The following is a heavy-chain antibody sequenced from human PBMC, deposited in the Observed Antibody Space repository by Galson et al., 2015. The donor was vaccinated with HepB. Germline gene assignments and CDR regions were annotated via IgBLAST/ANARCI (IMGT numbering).Heavy chain of an antibody. CDR3: ASTEPGGYFDY. D-gene: IGHD1-26*01. CDR1: GFSLGTSGVG. CDR2: IYWDADK. V-gene: IGHV2-5*02. Sequence: PALVKPTQTLTLTCTFSGFSLGTSGVGVGWIRQPPGKALEWLALIYWDADKRYSPSLKGRLSITKDTSKNQVVLTMTNMDPVDTATYYCASTEPGGYFDYWGQGTLVTVSS. J-gene: IGHJ4*02.